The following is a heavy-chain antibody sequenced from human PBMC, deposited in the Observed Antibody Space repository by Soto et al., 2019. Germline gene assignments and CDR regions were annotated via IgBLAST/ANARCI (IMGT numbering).Heavy chain of an antibody. J-gene: IGHJ5*02. Sequence: GESLKISCAASGFTFSSYGMHWVRQAPGKGLEWVAVIWYDGSNKYYADSVKGRFTISRDNSKNTLYLQMNSLRAEDTAVYYCARDGGYCTNGVCGWFDPWGQGTLVTVSS. D-gene: IGHD2-8*01. CDR2: IWYDGSNK. V-gene: IGHV3-33*08. CDR3: ARDGGYCTNGVCGWFDP. CDR1: GFTFSSYG.